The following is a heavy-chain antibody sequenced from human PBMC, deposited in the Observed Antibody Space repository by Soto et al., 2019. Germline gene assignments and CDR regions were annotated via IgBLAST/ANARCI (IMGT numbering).Heavy chain of an antibody. CDR2: INHSGST. J-gene: IGHJ2*01. CDR3: ARGGSWSPKAPSRGYFDL. V-gene: IGHV4-34*01. CDR1: GGSFSGYY. D-gene: IGHD2-15*01. Sequence: VQLQQWGAGLLKPSETLSLTCAVYGGSFSGYYWSWIRQPPGKGLEWIGEINHSGSTNYNPSLTSRVTIAVDTSKNQFSLKLSSVNAADTAVYSCARGGSWSPKAPSRGYFDLWGRGTLVTVSS.